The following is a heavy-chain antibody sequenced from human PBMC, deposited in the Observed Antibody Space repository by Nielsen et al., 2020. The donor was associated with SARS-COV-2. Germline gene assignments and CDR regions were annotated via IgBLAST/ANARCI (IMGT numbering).Heavy chain of an antibody. J-gene: IGHJ4*02. D-gene: IGHD7-27*01. CDR2: IFSFGSP. V-gene: IGHV4-59*01. CDR3: ARDDDNWGSLAY. CDR1: DDSINTYY. Sequence: SETLSLTCTVSDDSINTYYWSWVRKPPGRGLEWIGYIFSFGSPSYNPSLASRVTISIDTSNKQFSLKLSSVTAADTAVYYCARDDDNWGSLAYWGQGTLVTVSS.